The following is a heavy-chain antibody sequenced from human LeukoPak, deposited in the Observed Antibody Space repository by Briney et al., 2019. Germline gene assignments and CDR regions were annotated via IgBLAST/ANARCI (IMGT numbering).Heavy chain of an antibody. Sequence: MTSETLSLTCTVSGYSISSGYYWGWIRQPPGKGLEWIGSIYQSGSTYYNPSLKSRVTISVDTSKNQFSLKLSSVTAADTAVYYCARDLRGSDAFDIWGQGTMVTVSS. J-gene: IGHJ3*02. CDR3: ARDLRGSDAFDI. CDR1: GYSISSGYY. V-gene: IGHV4-38-2*02. CDR2: IYQSGST.